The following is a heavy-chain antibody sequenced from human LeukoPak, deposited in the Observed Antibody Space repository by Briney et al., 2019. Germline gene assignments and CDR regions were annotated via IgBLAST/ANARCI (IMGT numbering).Heavy chain of an antibody. V-gene: IGHV1-69*13. D-gene: IGHD3-22*01. CDR2: IIPIFGTA. J-gene: IGHJ4*02. Sequence: ASVKVSCKASGGTFSSYAISWVRQAPGQGLEWMGGIIPIFGTANYAQKFQGRVTITADESTSTAYMELSSLRSEDTAVYYCARLYYYDSSGYYYFDYWGQGTLVTVSS. CDR1: GGTFSSYA. CDR3: ARLYYYDSSGYYYFDY.